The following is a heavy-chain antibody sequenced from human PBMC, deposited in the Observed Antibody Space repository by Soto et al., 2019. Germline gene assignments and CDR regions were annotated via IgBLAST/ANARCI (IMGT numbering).Heavy chain of an antibody. Sequence: GGSLRLSCAASGFTFDDYAMHWVRQAPGKGLEWVSGISWNSGSIGYADSVKGRFTISRDNAKNSLYLQMNSLRAEDTALYYCAKDMGSGRYFDWSYFDYWGQGTLVTVSS. CDR2: ISWNSGSI. CDR3: AKDMGSGRYFDWSYFDY. D-gene: IGHD3-9*01. V-gene: IGHV3-9*01. CDR1: GFTFDDYA. J-gene: IGHJ4*02.